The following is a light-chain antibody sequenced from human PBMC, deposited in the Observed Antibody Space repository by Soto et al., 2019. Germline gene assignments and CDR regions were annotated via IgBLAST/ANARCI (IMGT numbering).Light chain of an antibody. CDR1: QSVSTN. V-gene: IGKV3-15*01. J-gene: IGKJ4*01. CDR2: GAS. Sequence: EIVMTQSPATLSVSPGERATLSCRVSQSVSTNLAWYQQKPGQAPRLLMYGASTRATGMPASFSGSGSGTEFILTISSLQSEDFAVYYCQQYHKWPLTFGGGTKVDIK. CDR3: QQYHKWPLT.